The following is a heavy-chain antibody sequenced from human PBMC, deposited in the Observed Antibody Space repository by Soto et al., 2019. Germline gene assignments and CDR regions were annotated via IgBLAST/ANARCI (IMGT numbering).Heavy chain of an antibody. V-gene: IGHV3-23*01. J-gene: IGHJ4*02. Sequence: EVQLLESGGGLVQPGGSLRLSCAASGFTFSSYAMSWVRQAPGKGLEWVSAISGSGGSTYYADSVKGRFTISRDNSKNKLYLQMKRLRDQDKAVYYCAKVGLDYPPPPQGYYFDYWGQGTLVTVSS. CDR3: AKVGLDYPPPPQGYYFDY. D-gene: IGHD4-17*01. CDR2: ISGSGGST. CDR1: GFTFSSYA.